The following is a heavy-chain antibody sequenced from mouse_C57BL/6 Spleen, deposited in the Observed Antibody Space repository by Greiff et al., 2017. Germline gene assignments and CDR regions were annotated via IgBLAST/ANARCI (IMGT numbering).Heavy chain of an antibody. CDR1: GYAFSSSW. V-gene: IGHV1-82*01. CDR2: FYPGDGDT. D-gene: IGHD1-1*01. CDR3: ARDYYGSTYFDY. J-gene: IGHJ2*01. Sequence: QVQLQQSGPELVKPGASVKISCKASGYAFSSSWMNWVKQRPGKGLEWIGRFYPGDGDTNYNGKFKGKATLTSDKSSSTASMQLSSLTSEYSAVSFCARDYYGSTYFDYWGQGTTLTVSS.